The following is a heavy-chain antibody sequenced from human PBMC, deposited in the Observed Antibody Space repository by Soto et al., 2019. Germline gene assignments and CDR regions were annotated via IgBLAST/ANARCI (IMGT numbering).Heavy chain of an antibody. V-gene: IGHV3-23*01. Sequence: HPGGSLRLSCAASGFTFSNYAMSWARQAPGKGLEWVSAISNSGGSTYYADSVKGRFTISRDYSKNTLYLQMNSLRAEDTAVYYCAKTVRIAADFFDYWGQGTRVTVSS. J-gene: IGHJ4*02. CDR2: ISNSGGST. CDR3: AKTVRIAADFFDY. D-gene: IGHD6-6*01. CDR1: GFTFSNYA.